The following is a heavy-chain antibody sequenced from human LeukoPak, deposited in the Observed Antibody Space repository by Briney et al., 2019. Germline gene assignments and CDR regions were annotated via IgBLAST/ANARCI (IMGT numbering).Heavy chain of an antibody. V-gene: IGHV3-11*05. J-gene: IGHJ4*02. D-gene: IGHD1-14*01. CDR3: VTETTEGAKDY. CDR2: ISSSSHYT. Sequence: GGSLRLSCAASGFTFRDRYMGWVRQVPGKGLAWVSYISSSSHYTNYEASVRGRFIISRDNARDSVYLQMNSLRVEDTAIYYCVTETTEGAKDYWGQGTLVTVSS. CDR1: GFTFRDRY.